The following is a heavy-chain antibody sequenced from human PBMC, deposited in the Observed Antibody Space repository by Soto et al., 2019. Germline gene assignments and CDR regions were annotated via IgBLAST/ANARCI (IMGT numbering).Heavy chain of an antibody. V-gene: IGHV1-18*04. J-gene: IGHJ4*02. D-gene: IGHD2-2*01. Sequence: ASVKVSCKASGYTFTSYGISWVRQAPGQGLEWMGWISAYNGNTNYAQKLQGRVTMTTDTSTSTAYMELRSLRSDDTAVYYCAREDDIVVVPDAVPTVSDYWGQGTLVTVSS. CDR1: GYTFTSYG. CDR2: ISAYNGNT. CDR3: AREDDIVVVPDAVPTVSDY.